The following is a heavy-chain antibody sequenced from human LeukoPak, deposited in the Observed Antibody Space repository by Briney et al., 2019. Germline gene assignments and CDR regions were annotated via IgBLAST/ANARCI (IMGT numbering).Heavy chain of an antibody. J-gene: IGHJ6*04. Sequence: GRSLRLSCAASGFTFSSYGMHWVRQAPGKGVEWVAVIWYDGSNKYYADSVKGRFTISRDNSKNTLYLQMNSLRAEDTAVYYCARDLGSYSSSWYGAYYYGMDVWGKGTTVTVSS. CDR3: ARDLGSYSSSWYGAYYYGMDV. V-gene: IGHV3-33*01. D-gene: IGHD6-13*01. CDR1: GFTFSSYG. CDR2: IWYDGSNK.